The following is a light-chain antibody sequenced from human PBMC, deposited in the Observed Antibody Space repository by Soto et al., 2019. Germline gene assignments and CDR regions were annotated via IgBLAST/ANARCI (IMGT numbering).Light chain of an antibody. J-gene: IGLJ2*01. CDR3: TSYTTSSTPVL. CDR2: EVS. Sequence: QPVLTQPASVSGSPGQSITISCTGTSSDFGSYNYVSWYQHHPGKAPKLMIYEVSNRPSGVSYRFSGSKSGNTASLTVSGLQAEDEADYYCTSYTTSSTPVLFGGGTKLTVL. V-gene: IGLV2-14*01. CDR1: SSDFGSYNY.